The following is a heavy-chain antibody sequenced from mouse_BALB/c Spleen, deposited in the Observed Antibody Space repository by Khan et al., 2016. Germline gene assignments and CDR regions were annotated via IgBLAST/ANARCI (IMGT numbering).Heavy chain of an antibody. J-gene: IGHJ4*01. CDR3: ARGGYAMDY. Sequence: VQLQQPGPELVKPGASVKMSCKASGYTFTSYVMHWVKQKPGQGLEWIGYINPYNDGTKYNEKFKGKATLTSDKSYSTAYLELSSLTSEDTAIYYCARGGYAMDYWGQGTSVTVSS. CDR2: INPYNDGT. V-gene: IGHV1S136*01. CDR1: GYTFTSYV.